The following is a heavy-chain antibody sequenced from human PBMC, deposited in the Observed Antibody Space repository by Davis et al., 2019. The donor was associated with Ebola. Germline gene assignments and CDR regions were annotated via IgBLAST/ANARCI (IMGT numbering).Heavy chain of an antibody. CDR2: INAGNGNT. CDR1: GYTFTSYA. Sequence: ASVKVSCKASGYTFTSYAMHWVRQAPGQRLEWMGWINAGNGNTKYSQKFQGRVTITRDTSASTAYMELSSLRSEDTAVYYCARVMVTIVVAPSPFDQFDYWGQGTLVTVSS. CDR3: ARVMVTIVVAPSPFDQFDY. V-gene: IGHV1-3*01. D-gene: IGHD3-22*01. J-gene: IGHJ4*02.